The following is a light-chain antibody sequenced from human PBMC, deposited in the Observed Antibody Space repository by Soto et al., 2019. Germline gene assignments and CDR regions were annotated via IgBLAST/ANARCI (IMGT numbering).Light chain of an antibody. V-gene: IGLV2-8*01. J-gene: IGLJ1*01. Sequence: HSALTQPPSASGSPGQSVTISCTGTSSDVGGYDYVSWYQQHPGKVPKLMIYEVTIRPSGVSDRFSGSKSGTSATLGITGFQTGDEADYYCGSWDSSLSAYVFGTGTKVTVL. CDR1: SSDVGGYDY. CDR2: EVT. CDR3: GSWDSSLSAYV.